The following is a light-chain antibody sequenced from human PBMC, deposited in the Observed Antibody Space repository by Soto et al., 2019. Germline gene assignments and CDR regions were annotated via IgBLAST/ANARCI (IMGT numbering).Light chain of an antibody. CDR2: DAS. CDR1: QSVTSY. CDR3: QQRSSWPIT. Sequence: EILLTQSPATLSLSAGERATLSCGAGQSVTSYLAWYQQRPGQAPRLLINDASRRATGIPDRFSGSGSGADFTLTISSLAPEDFAVYYCQQRSSWPITFGQGTRLEIK. J-gene: IGKJ5*01. V-gene: IGKV3-11*01.